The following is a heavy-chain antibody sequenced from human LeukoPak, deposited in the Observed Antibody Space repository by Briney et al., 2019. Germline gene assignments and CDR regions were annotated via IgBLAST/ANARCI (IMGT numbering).Heavy chain of an antibody. D-gene: IGHD3-10*01. Sequence: GGSLRLSCAASGFTFSSYAMSWVRQAPGKGLEWVSAISGSGGSTYYADSVKGRFTISRDNSKNTLYLQMNSLRAEDTAVYYCARAGLWFGELLLSYYFDYWGQGTLVTVSS. V-gene: IGHV3-23*01. CDR1: GFTFSSYA. CDR3: ARAGLWFGELLLSYYFDY. CDR2: ISGSGGST. J-gene: IGHJ4*02.